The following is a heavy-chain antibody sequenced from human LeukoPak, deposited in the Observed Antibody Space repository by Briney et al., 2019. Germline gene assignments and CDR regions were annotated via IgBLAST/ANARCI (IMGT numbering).Heavy chain of an antibody. D-gene: IGHD2-21*01. CDR2: INTKGET. Sequence: SETLSLTCTVSGVSMSAYQWSWVRQSPEKGLEWIGCINTKGETSYNPSLKSRVTTSVDTSKSQFSLRLMSVTAADTAVYYCATSNDAKIAPFDHWGQGAPVTVSS. CDR1: GVSMSAYQ. J-gene: IGHJ4*02. CDR3: ATSNDAKIAPFDH. V-gene: IGHV4-4*09.